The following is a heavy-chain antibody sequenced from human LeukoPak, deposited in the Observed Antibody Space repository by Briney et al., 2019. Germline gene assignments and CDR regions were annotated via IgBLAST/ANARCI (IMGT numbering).Heavy chain of an antibody. CDR1: GFTFSSYA. CDR3: AKSNHIVVVVAATRLDY. V-gene: IGHV3-23*01. CDR2: ISGSGGST. J-gene: IGHJ4*02. D-gene: IGHD2-15*01. Sequence: GGSLRLSCAASGFTFSSYAMSWVRQAPGKGLEWVSAISGSGGSTYYADSVKGRFTISRDNTKNTLYLQMNSLRAEDTAVYYCAKSNHIVVVVAATRLDYWGQGTLVTVSS.